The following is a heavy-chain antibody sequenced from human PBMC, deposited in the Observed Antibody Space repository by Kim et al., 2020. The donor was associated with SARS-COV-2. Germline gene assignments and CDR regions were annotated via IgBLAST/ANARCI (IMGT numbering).Heavy chain of an antibody. CDR1: GFTFNNYC. J-gene: IGHJ6*01. CDR3: ARGAIFWIIYYHGMDV. CDR2: INWDGSSK. V-gene: IGHV3-7*03. Sequence: GGSLRLSCAASGFTFNNYCMSWVRQAPGKGLEWVADINWDGSSKCYVDSVKGRFTISRDNAKNSLYLQMNSLRDEDTAVYYCARGAIFWIIYYHGMDV. D-gene: IGHD3-9*01.